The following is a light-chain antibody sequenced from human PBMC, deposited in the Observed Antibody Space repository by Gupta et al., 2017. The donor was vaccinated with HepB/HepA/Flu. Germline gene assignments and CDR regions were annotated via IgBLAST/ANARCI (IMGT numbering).Light chain of an antibody. V-gene: IGKV3-15*01. J-gene: IGKJ5*01. CDR3: QQSKNWPIT. Sequence: EIVMTQSPATLSVSPGERATLSCRASQSIGSNLAWYQQRPGQAPRPLMYDSSTRATDIPARFSGSGSGTDFTLTISSLQSEDFVVYYCQQSKNWPITFGQGTRLEIK. CDR1: QSIGSN. CDR2: DSS.